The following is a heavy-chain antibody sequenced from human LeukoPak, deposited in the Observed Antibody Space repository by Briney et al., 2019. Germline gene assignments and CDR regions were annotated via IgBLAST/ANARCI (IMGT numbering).Heavy chain of an antibody. J-gene: IGHJ6*03. CDR1: GGTISSYY. CDR3: ARVHRKILVVPAAMLHYYYYMDV. V-gene: IGHV4-4*07. D-gene: IGHD2-2*01. CDR2: IYTSGST. Sequence: SETLSLTCTVSGGTISSYYWSWIRQPAGQGLEWIGRIYTSGSTNYNPSLKSRVTMSVDTSKTQFSLKLSSVTAADTAVYYCARVHRKILVVPAAMLHYYYYMDVWGKGTTVTVSS.